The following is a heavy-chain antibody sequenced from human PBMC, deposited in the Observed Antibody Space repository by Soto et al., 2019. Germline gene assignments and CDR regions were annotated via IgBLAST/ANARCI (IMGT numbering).Heavy chain of an antibody. CDR1: GGTFSSYT. J-gene: IGHJ4*02. V-gene: IGHV1-69*08. CDR3: ARDSTDGYFDY. Sequence: QVQLVQSGAEVKKPGSSVKVSCKASGGTFSSYTISWVRQAPGQGLEWMGRIIPILGIANYAQKFQGRVTSTADKATSTAYMELSSLRSEDTAVYYCARDSTDGYFDYWGQGTLVTVSS. CDR2: IIPILGIA.